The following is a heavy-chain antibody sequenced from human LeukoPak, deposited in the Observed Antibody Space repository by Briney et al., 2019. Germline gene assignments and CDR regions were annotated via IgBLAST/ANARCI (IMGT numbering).Heavy chain of an antibody. D-gene: IGHD4-17*01. Sequence: PSETLSLTCTVSGGSISSYYWSWIRQPPGKGLEWIGDIYYSGSTNYNPSLKSRVTISVDTSKNQFSLKLSSVTAADTAVYYCARIPMTTVTPTLEAFDIWGQGTMVTVSS. CDR3: ARIPMTTVTPTLEAFDI. J-gene: IGHJ3*02. V-gene: IGHV4-59*01. CDR2: IYYSGST. CDR1: GGSISSYY.